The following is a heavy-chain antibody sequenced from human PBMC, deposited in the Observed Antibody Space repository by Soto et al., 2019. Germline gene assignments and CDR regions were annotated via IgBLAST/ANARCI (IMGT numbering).Heavy chain of an antibody. CDR3: ARDRDPTVAPRAPRRNPYYYYGMDV. D-gene: IGHD4-17*01. J-gene: IGHJ6*02. CDR2: VDYSGSA. CDR1: GGSLITGSDY. Sequence: PSETLSLTCTVSGGSLITGSDYWSWIRQPPGKGLEWIGYVDYSGSANYNPSLKSRVTISVDTSKNQFSLNLNSATAADTAVYYCARDRDPTVAPRAPRRNPYYYYGMDVWGQGTTVTVSS. V-gene: IGHV4-61*01.